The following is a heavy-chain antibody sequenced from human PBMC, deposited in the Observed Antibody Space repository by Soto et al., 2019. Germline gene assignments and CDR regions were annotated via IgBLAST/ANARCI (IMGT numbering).Heavy chain of an antibody. J-gene: IGHJ6*02. D-gene: IGHD2-21*01. CDR3: ARDPDSLRPRYYYYGMDV. CDR1: GGTFSSCA. Sequence: ASVKVSCKASGGTFSSCAISWVRQAPGQGLEWMGGIIPIFGTANYAQKFQGRVTITADESTSTAYMELSSLRSEDTAVYYCARDPDSLRPRYYYYGMDVWGQGTTVTVSS. CDR2: IIPIFGTA. V-gene: IGHV1-69*13.